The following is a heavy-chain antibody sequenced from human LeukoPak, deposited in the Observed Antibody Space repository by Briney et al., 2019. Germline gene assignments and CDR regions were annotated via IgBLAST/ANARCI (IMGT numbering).Heavy chain of an antibody. D-gene: IGHD3-10*01. CDR2: IKQDGCEK. V-gene: IGHV3-7*01. Sequence: GGSLRLSCAASGFNLSSYWMSWVRQAPGKGLEWVANIKQDGCEKYYVDSVKGRFTISSDNAKNSLYLQMNSLRAEDTAVYYCASDPRPDPWFGEFDPWGQGTLVTVSS. CDR3: ASDPRPDPWFGEFDP. CDR1: GFNLSSYW. J-gene: IGHJ5*02.